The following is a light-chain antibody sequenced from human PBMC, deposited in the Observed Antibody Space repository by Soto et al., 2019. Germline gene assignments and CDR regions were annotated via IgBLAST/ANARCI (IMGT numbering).Light chain of an antibody. V-gene: IGKV1-27*01. Sequence: DIQMTQAPSSLSASVGDRVTITCRAPQDISTYLAWYQQKPGKVPRLLISAAYTLQSGGPPRFSGSGSGTDFMLTISSLQPEDVATYYCQKYDNAPLTFGGGTKVEIK. CDR3: QKYDNAPLT. J-gene: IGKJ4*01. CDR1: QDISTY. CDR2: AAY.